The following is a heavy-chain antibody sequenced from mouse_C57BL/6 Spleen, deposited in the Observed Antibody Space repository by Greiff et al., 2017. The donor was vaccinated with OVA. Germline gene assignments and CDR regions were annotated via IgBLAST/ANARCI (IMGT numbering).Heavy chain of an antibody. CDR1: GFTFSSYA. D-gene: IGHD3-1*01. CDR2: ISDGGSYT. J-gene: IGHJ4*01. CDR3: ARDLELGYAMDY. Sequence: EVQGVESGGGLVKPGGSLKLSCAASGFTFSSYAMSWVRQTPEKRLEWVATISDGGSYTYYPDNVKGRFTISRDNAKNNLYLQMSHLKSEDTAMYYCARDLELGYAMDYWGQGTSVTVSS. V-gene: IGHV5-4*01.